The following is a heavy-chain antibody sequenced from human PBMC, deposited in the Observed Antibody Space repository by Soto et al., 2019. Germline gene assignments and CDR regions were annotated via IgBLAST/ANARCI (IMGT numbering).Heavy chain of an antibody. CDR1: GFTFDDYA. J-gene: IGHJ4*02. CDR2: ISWNSGSI. CDR3: TKGRYCGSITCRGPPDY. Sequence: GGSLRLSCAASGFTFDDYAMHWVRQAPGKGLEWVSGISWNSGSIGYADSVKGRFTISRDNAKNSLYLQMNSLRDEDTALYYCTKGRYCGSITCRGPPDYWGQGALVTVSS. V-gene: IGHV3-9*01. D-gene: IGHD2-2*01.